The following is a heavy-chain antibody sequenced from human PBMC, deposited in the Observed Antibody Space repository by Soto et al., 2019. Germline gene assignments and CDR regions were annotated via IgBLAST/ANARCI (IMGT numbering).Heavy chain of an antibody. Sequence: GESLKISCKGSGYSFTRYWIGWVRQMPGKGLEWMGIIYPGDSDTRYSPSFQGQVTISADKSISTAYLQWSSLKASDTAMYYCARSIAVAGNMGGAFDIWGQGTMVTVSS. CDR3: ARSIAVAGNMGGAFDI. CDR1: GYSFTRYW. D-gene: IGHD6-19*01. CDR2: IYPGDSDT. V-gene: IGHV5-51*01. J-gene: IGHJ3*02.